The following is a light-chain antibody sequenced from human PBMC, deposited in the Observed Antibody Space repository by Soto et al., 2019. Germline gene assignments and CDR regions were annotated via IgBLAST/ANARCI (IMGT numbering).Light chain of an antibody. J-gene: IGLJ1*01. CDR3: SSYTSSGTRV. CDR1: SSDVGAYDY. Sequence: QSVLTQPASVSGSTGQSITISCTGTSSDVGAYDYVSWYQQHPDKAPKLMIYEVSNRPSGVSNRFSGSKSVNTATLTISGLQTEDEADYYCSSYTSSGTRVFGTGTKVTVL. CDR2: EVS. V-gene: IGLV2-14*03.